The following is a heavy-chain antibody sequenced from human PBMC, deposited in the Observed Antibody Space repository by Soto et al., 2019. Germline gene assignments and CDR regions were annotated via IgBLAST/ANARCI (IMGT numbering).Heavy chain of an antibody. CDR3: ARGYDYDSGGYLFDY. Sequence: SETLSLTCSDSGGSVSSNVYHWTWIRQHPGKGPEWIGHIYYSGSTYYNPSLKSRVTISLDMSKNQFSLKLTSVSAADTAVYYCARGYDYDSGGYLFDYWGQGTLVPVSS. J-gene: IGHJ4*02. CDR1: GGSVSSNVYH. CDR2: IYYSGST. D-gene: IGHD3-22*01. V-gene: IGHV4-31*03.